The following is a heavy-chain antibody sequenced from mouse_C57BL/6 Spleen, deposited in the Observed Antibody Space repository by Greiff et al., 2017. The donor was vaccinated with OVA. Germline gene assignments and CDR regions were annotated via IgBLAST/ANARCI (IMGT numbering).Heavy chain of an antibody. Sequence: LQESGPELVKPGASVKISCKASGYAFSSSWMNWVKQRPGKGLEWIGRIYPGDGDTNYNGKFKGKATLTADKSSSTAYMQLSSLTSEDSAVYFCASYYSNYDYWGQGTTLTVSS. J-gene: IGHJ2*01. CDR1: GYAFSSSW. CDR2: IYPGDGDT. V-gene: IGHV1-82*01. D-gene: IGHD2-5*01. CDR3: ASYYSNYDY.